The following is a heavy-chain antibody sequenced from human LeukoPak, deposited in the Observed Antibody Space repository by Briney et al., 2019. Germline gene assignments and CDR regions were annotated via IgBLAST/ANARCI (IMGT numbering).Heavy chain of an antibody. CDR2: IYSGGST. D-gene: IGHD3/OR15-3a*01. J-gene: IGHJ3*02. CDR1: GFTVSNNY. Sequence: GGSLRLSCAASGFTVSNNYMSWVRQAPGKGLEWVSLIYSGGSTSYADSVKGRFTISRDNSKNTLYLQMNSLRAEDTAVYYCARDRLVLDYGNFDAFDIWGQGTMVTVSS. V-gene: IGHV3-66*01. CDR3: ARDRLVLDYGNFDAFDI.